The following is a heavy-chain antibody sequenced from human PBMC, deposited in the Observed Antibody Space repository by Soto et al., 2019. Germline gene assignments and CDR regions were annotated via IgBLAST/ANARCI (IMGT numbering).Heavy chain of an antibody. CDR1: GRSISNYY. Sequence: PSDTLSLTSTFSGRSISNYYWSWIRQPPGRGLEWIGHIFYSGSTNYNPALKSRVTISVDTSKSQFSLKLSSVTAADTAVYYCAKDSGYNYGYFRWFDPWGQGTLVT. D-gene: IGHD5-18*01. CDR3: AKDSGYNYGYFRWFDP. CDR2: IFYSGST. J-gene: IGHJ5*02. V-gene: IGHV4-59*01.